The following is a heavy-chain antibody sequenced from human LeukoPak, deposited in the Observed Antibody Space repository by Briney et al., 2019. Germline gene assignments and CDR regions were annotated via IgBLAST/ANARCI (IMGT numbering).Heavy chain of an antibody. D-gene: IGHD3-10*01. Sequence: PGGSLRLSCAASGFTFSSYWMSWVRQAPGKGLEWVANIKQDGSEKYYVDSVKGRFTISRDNAKNSLYLQMNRLRAEDTAVYHCAKRFGSWSYYNVWYYYYYMDVWGKGTTVTVSS. CDR1: GFTFSSYW. J-gene: IGHJ6*03. CDR3: AKRFGSWSYYNVWYYYYYMDV. V-gene: IGHV3-7*01. CDR2: IKQDGSEK.